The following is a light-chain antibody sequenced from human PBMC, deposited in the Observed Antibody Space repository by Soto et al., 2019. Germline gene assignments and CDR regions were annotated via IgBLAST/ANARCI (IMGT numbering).Light chain of an antibody. CDR2: DAS. V-gene: IGKV1-27*01. J-gene: IGKJ4*01. CDR3: RKYNSDHT. Sequence: DIQMTQSPSSLSASVGDRVTITCRARQGISNYSAWYQQKPGKVPKLLNYDASTLQTGVPSRFSGSGSGTDLTLTIRGLQPEDVATYYCRKYNSDHTFGGRTKVQIK. CDR1: QGISNY.